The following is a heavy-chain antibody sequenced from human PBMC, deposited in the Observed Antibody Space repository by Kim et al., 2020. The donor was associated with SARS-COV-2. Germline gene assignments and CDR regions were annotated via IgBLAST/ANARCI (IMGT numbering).Heavy chain of an antibody. D-gene: IGHD3-3*01. CDR3: AKDLLSQAGFDP. J-gene: IGHJ5*02. Sequence: YYADPVKGRFTISRDNSKNTLFLQRNSLGAEDTAVYYCAKDLLSQAGFDPWGQGTLVTVSS. V-gene: IGHV3-23*01.